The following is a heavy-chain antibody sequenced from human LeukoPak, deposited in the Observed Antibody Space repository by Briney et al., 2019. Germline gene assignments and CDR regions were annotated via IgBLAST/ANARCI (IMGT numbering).Heavy chain of an antibody. CDR2: IYYSGST. J-gene: IGHJ6*03. Sequence: SETLSLTCTVSGGSISSSSYYWGWIRQPSGKGLEWIGSIYYSGSTYYNPSLKSRVTISVDTSKNQFSLKLSSVTAADTAVYYCARIMVRGVIVYYYYMDVWGKGTTVTISS. CDR3: ARIMVRGVIVYYYYMDV. CDR1: GGSISSSSYY. V-gene: IGHV4-39*01. D-gene: IGHD3-10*01.